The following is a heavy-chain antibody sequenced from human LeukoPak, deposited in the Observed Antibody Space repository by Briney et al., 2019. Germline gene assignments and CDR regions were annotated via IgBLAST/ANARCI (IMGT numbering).Heavy chain of an antibody. D-gene: IGHD5-24*01. Sequence: GGSLRLSCAASGFTFSSYSMNWVRQAPGKGLEWVSSISTSSSYIYYADSVKGRFTVSRDNAKNSLYLQMNSLRAEDTAVYYCAREMATMGLYWGQGTLVTVSS. CDR2: ISTSSSYI. CDR1: GFTFSSYS. CDR3: AREMATMGLY. V-gene: IGHV3-21*01. J-gene: IGHJ4*02.